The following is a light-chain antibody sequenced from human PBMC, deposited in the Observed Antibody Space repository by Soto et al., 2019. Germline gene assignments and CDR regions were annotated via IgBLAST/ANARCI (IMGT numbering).Light chain of an antibody. CDR1: QSLSRNF. Sequence: EIVLTQSPGPLSFSPGERATLSCRASQSLSRNFLAWYQQKPGQAPRLLIYGASSRATGIPDRFSGSGSGTDFTLTISRLEPEDFAVYYCQQYGDSPPAWTFGRGTKVEV. CDR2: GAS. V-gene: IGKV3-20*01. J-gene: IGKJ1*01. CDR3: QQYGDSPPAWT.